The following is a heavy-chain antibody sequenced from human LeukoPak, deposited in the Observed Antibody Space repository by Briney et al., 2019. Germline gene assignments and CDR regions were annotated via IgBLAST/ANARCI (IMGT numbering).Heavy chain of an antibody. CDR3: AKAETMTQRGYFDY. J-gene: IGHJ4*02. CDR1: GFTFSSYG. Sequence: PGGSLRLSCAASGFTFSSYGMHWVRQAPGKGLEWAAVIWYDGSNKYYADSVKGRFTISRDNSKNTLYLQMSSLRAEDTAVYYCAKAETMTQRGYFDYWGQGTLVTVSS. D-gene: IGHD1-1*01. CDR2: IWYDGSNK. V-gene: IGHV3-30*02.